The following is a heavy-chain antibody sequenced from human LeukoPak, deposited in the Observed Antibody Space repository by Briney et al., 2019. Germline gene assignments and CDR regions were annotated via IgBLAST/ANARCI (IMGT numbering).Heavy chain of an antibody. D-gene: IGHD3-3*02. V-gene: IGHV4-59*08. CDR3: ARTSIFGVVRFDP. Sequence: PSETLSLICTVSGGSVSNYYWSWIRHPPGKGLEWIGYIYYSGSTNYNPSLKSRLTISVDTSKNHFSLKLSSVTAADTAVYYCARTSIFGVVRFDPWRQGTLVTVSS. J-gene: IGHJ5*02. CDR2: IYYSGST. CDR1: GGSVSNYY.